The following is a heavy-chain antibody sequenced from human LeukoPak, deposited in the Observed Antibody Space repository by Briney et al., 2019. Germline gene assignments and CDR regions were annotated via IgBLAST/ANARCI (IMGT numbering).Heavy chain of an antibody. CDR3: ARDDSSGYNNWFDP. V-gene: IGHV3-53*01. Sequence: GGSLRLSCTVSGFTVSSNSWSWVRQAPGKGLEWVSFIYSGGNTHYSDSVTGRFTISRDNSKNTLYLQMNSLRAEDTAVYYCARDDSSGYNNWFDPWGQGTLVTVSS. D-gene: IGHD3-22*01. CDR1: GFTVSSNS. J-gene: IGHJ5*02. CDR2: IYSGGNT.